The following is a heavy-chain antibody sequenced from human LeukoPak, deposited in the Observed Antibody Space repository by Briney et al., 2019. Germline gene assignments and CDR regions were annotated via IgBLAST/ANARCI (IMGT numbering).Heavy chain of an antibody. CDR2: ISAYNGNT. CDR1: GYTFTSYG. D-gene: IGHD3-22*01. J-gene: IGHJ4*02. CDR3: ARASGYYYSFHDPGYFDY. Sequence: ASVKVSCKASGYTFTSYGISWVRQAPGQGLEWMGWISAYNGNTNYAQKLQGRVTMTTDTSTSTAYMELSSLRSEDTAVYYCARASGYYYSFHDPGYFDYWGQGTLVTVSS. V-gene: IGHV1-18*01.